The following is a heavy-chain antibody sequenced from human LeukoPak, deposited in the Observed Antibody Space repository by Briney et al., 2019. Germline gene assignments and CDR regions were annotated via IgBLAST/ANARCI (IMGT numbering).Heavy chain of an antibody. D-gene: IGHD6-13*01. V-gene: IGHV3-21*01. CDR3: ARAQQLDTLDY. CDR1: GFTFSSYS. CDR2: ISSSSSYI. J-gene: IGHJ4*02. Sequence: GGSLRLSCAASGFTFSSYSMNWVRQAPGKGLEWVSSISSSSSYIYYADSVKGRFTISRDNAKNSLYLQMNSLRAEDTAVYYCARAQQLDTLDYWGREPWSPSPQ.